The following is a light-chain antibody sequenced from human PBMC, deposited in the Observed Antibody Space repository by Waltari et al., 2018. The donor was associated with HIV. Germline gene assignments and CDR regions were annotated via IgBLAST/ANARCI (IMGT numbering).Light chain of an antibody. CDR3: LLYYGGAQLV. J-gene: IGLJ3*02. V-gene: IGLV7-43*01. CDR2: STS. CDR1: TGTVPRRHY. Sequence: QTVVTQEPSLTVSPGGTVTLTCPSSTGTVPRRHYPNWFQQKPGQAPRALIYSTSNKHPWTPARFSGSLRGGKAALTLSGVQPEDEAEYYCLLYYGGAQLVFGGGTWLTVL.